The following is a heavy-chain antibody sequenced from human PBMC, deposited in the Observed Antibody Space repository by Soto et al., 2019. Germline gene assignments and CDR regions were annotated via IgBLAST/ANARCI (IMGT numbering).Heavy chain of an antibody. D-gene: IGHD2-21*01. V-gene: IGHV5-51*01. CDR1: GYSFTTYW. CDR2: IYPGDSDT. Sequence: LKISCKGSGYSFTTYWIGWVRQMPGKGLEWMGIIYPGDSDTRYSPSFQGQVTISADKSTSTAYLQWRSLKASDTAMYYCARRDDSPTAEYFHHWGQGTLVTVSS. CDR3: ARRDDSPTAEYFHH. J-gene: IGHJ1*01.